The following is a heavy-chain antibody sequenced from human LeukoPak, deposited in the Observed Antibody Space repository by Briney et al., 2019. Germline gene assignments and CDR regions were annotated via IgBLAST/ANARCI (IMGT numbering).Heavy chain of an antibody. Sequence: GGSLRLSCAASGFTFSSYWMHWVRQVPGKGLVWVSRIYSDGSITSYADCVKGRFTISRDNAKNTLYLQMNSLRADDTAVYYCAGVGTDLWNRFDAWGQGTLVTVSS. D-gene: IGHD3-16*01. CDR1: GFTFSSYW. J-gene: IGHJ5*02. CDR3: AGVGTDLWNRFDA. V-gene: IGHV3-74*01. CDR2: IYSDGSIT.